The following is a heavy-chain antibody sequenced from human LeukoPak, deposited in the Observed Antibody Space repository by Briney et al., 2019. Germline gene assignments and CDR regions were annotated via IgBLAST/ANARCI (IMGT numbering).Heavy chain of an antibody. J-gene: IGHJ6*02. Sequence: GGSLRLSCAASGFTFSSYSMNWVRQAPGKGLEWVSYISSSSNTIYYADSVKGRFTLSRDNAKKSTYLQMNSLRADDTAVYYCARTMVRGVGVMDVWGQGTTVTVSS. D-gene: IGHD3-10*01. CDR2: ISSSSNTI. CDR1: GFTFSSYS. CDR3: ARTMVRGVGVMDV. V-gene: IGHV3-48*01.